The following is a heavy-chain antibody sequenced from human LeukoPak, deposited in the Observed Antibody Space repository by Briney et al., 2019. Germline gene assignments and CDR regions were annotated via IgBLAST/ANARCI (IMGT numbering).Heavy chain of an antibody. Sequence: SETLSLTCTVSGGSISSYYWSWIRQPPGKGLEWIGYIYYSGGTNYNPSLKSRVTISVDTSKNQFSLKLSSVTAADTAVYYCARSKYSGSYKEFDYWGQGTLVTVSS. J-gene: IGHJ4*02. V-gene: IGHV4-59*01. D-gene: IGHD1-26*01. CDR2: IYYSGGT. CDR1: GGSISSYY. CDR3: ARSKYSGSYKEFDY.